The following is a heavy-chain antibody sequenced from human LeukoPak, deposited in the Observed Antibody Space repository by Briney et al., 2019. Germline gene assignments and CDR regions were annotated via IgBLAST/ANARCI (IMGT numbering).Heavy chain of an antibody. CDR2: VYYSGKT. CDR3: ARQGYADFSPRPFDY. J-gene: IGHJ4*02. Sequence: SETLSLTCTVSGGSISNSGYYWGWIRQPPGKGPEWIGSVYYSGKTNYNPSLKNRVTISVDTSKNQFSLKLRSVTAADTAVFYCARQGYADFSPRPFDYWGQGTLVTVSS. D-gene: IGHD4-17*01. CDR1: GGSISNSGYY. V-gene: IGHV4-39*01.